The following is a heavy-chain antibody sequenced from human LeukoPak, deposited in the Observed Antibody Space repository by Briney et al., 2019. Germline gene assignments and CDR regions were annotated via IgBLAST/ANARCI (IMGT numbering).Heavy chain of an antibody. CDR2: ISAYNGNT. V-gene: IGHV1-18*01. D-gene: IGHD6-13*01. Sequence: GASVKVSCKASGYTFTSYGISWVRQAPGQGLEWMGWISAYNGNTNYAQKFQGRVTMTRDTSTSTVYMELSSLRSEDTAVYYCARSPAAAGTRYFDYWGQGTLVTVSS. J-gene: IGHJ4*02. CDR3: ARSPAAAGTRYFDY. CDR1: GYTFTSYG.